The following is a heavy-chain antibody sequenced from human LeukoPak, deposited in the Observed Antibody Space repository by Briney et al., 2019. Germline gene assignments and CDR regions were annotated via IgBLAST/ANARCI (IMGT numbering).Heavy chain of an antibody. CDR3: ASSEYSSSSPDY. J-gene: IGHJ4*02. CDR2: INSDGSST. V-gene: IGHV3-74*01. CDR1: GFTFSSYW. D-gene: IGHD6-6*01. Sequence: PGGSLRLSCAASGFTFSSYWMHWVRQAPGKGLVWVSRINSDGSSTSYADSVKGRFTISRDNAKNTLYLQMNSLRAEDTAVYYCASSEYSSSSPDYWGQGTLVTVSS.